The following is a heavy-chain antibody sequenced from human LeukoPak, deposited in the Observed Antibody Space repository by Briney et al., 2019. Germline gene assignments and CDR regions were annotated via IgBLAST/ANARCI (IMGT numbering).Heavy chain of an antibody. J-gene: IGHJ4*02. CDR1: GFTFDDYA. Sequence: GGSLRLSCAASGFTFDDYAMHWVRHAPGKGLEWVSGISWNSGSIRYADSVKGRFTISRDNAKNSLYLQMNSLRAEDTALYYCAKDITTVIHRQFDYWGQGTVVTVSS. CDR3: AKDITTVIHRQFDY. D-gene: IGHD4-17*01. CDR2: ISWNSGSI. V-gene: IGHV3-9*01.